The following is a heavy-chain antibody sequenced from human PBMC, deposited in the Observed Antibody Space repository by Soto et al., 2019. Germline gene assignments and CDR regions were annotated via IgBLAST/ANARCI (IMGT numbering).Heavy chain of an antibody. J-gene: IGHJ6*02. CDR3: ARDPLLVVVPAAILDYYYGMDV. D-gene: IGHD2-2*01. Sequence: QVQLVQSGAEVKKPGASVKVSCKASGYTFTSYGISWVRQAPGQGLEWMGWISAYNGNTNYAQKLQGRVTMTTDPSTSTAYMELRSLTSDDTAVYYCARDPLLVVVPAAILDYYYGMDVWGQGTTVTVSS. V-gene: IGHV1-18*01. CDR2: ISAYNGNT. CDR1: GYTFTSYG.